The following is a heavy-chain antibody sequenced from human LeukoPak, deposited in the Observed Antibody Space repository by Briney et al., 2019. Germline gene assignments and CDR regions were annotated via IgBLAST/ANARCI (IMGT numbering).Heavy chain of an antibody. J-gene: IGHJ4*02. V-gene: IGHV7-4-1*02. CDR3: TGGRDTTGYFVY. Sequence: GASVKVSCKASGYTFTNYTINWVRLAPGQGLEWMGWIDTNTGNPTYAQGFAGRFVFSLDTPVTTTYLQISSLKAEDTAVYFCTGGRDTTGYFVYWGQGTLVTVSS. D-gene: IGHD3-22*01. CDR2: IDTNTGNP. CDR1: GYTFTNYT.